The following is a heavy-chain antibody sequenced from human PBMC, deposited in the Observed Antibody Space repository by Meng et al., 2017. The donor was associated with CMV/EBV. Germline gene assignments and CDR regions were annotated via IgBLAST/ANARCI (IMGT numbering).Heavy chain of an antibody. Sequence: GESLKISCAASGFTFSNYNINWVRQAPGKGLEWVSSISSSSSYIYYADSVQGRFTISRDNAKNSLYLQMNSLRVEDTAVYYCARDGKKTLGLYMVRGVIGYYGMDVWRQGTTVTVSS. CDR3: ARDGKKTLGLYMVRGVIGYYGMDV. D-gene: IGHD3-10*01. CDR1: GFTFSNYN. J-gene: IGHJ6*02. V-gene: IGHV3-21*01. CDR2: ISSSSSYI.